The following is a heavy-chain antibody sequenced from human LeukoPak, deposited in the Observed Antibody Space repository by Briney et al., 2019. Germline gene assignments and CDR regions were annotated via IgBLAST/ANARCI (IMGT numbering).Heavy chain of an antibody. CDR2: IWYDGSNK. CDR3: ARLASYGGNSIFDY. CDR1: GFTFSSYG. V-gene: IGHV3-33*08. D-gene: IGHD4-23*01. Sequence: GGPLRLSCAASGFTFSSYGMHWVRQAPGKGLEWVAVIWYDGSNKYYADSVKGRFTISRDNSKNTLYLQMNSLRAEDTAVYYCARLASYGGNSIFDYWGQGTLVTISS. J-gene: IGHJ4*02.